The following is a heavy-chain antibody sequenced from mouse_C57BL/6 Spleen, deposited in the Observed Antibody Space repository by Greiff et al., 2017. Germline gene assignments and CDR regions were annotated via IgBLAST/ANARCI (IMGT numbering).Heavy chain of an antibody. CDR3: ARSGYSDSYNAIDY. CDR2: IYPRSGNT. Sequence: VQVVESGAELARPGASVKLSCKASGYTFTSYGLSWVKQRTGQGLEWIGEIYPRSGNTYYNEKLKGKATLTADKSSSTAYMELGSLTSEDSAVYFCARSGYSDSYNAIDYWGQGTLVTVS. CDR1: GYTFTSYG. D-gene: IGHD3-1*01. V-gene: IGHV1-81*01. J-gene: IGHJ4*01.